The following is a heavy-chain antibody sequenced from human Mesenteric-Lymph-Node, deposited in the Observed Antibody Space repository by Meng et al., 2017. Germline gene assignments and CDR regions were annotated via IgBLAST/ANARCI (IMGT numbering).Heavy chain of an antibody. D-gene: IGHD4-17*01. CDR1: GGSISSGGFY. Sequence: QVQLQASGPGLVKPSQTLSLTCTVSGGSISSGGFYWSWIRQHPGKGLEWIGYIYYSGSTYYNPSLRSRVAISIDTSKNQFSLKLTSVTAADTAVYFCARTNYGDYNWFDPWGQGTLVTVFS. V-gene: IGHV4-31*03. CDR3: ARTNYGDYNWFDP. CDR2: IYYSGST. J-gene: IGHJ5*02.